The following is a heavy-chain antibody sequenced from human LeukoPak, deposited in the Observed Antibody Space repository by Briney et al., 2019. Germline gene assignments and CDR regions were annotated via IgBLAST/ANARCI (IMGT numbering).Heavy chain of an antibody. CDR3: ARESLWQPAPDTFNI. Sequence: GGSLRLSCTASGFTVTSHYMSWVRQAPGKGLEWVSVISSGGDTRYASSVKGRFTVSRDSSLNTLYLQMYSLRPEDTAIYYCARESLWQPAPDTFNIWGRGTMVTVS. D-gene: IGHD2-21*01. CDR2: ISSGGDT. CDR1: GFTVTSHY. J-gene: IGHJ3*02. V-gene: IGHV3-53*01.